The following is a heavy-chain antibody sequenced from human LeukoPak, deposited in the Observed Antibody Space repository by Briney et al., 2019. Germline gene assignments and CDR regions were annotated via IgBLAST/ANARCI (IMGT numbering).Heavy chain of an antibody. CDR3: ARGTSSWYSAYFDF. V-gene: IGHV4-59*01. CDR1: GGSFSGYY. Sequence: SETLSLTCAVYGGSFSGYYWSWIRQPPGKGLEWIGDIYYSGSTNYNPSLKSRVTISVDTSKNQFSLNLSSVTAAGTAMYYCARGTSSWYSAYFDFWGQGTLVTVSS. CDR2: IYYSGST. J-gene: IGHJ4*02. D-gene: IGHD6-13*01.